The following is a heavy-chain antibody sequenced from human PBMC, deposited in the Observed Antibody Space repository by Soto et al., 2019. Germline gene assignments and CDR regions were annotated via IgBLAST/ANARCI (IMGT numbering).Heavy chain of an antibody. CDR1: GGSISSGDYY. CDR3: AVFWLTYDFWGGPKAYYYYDMDV. V-gene: IGHV4-30-4*01. J-gene: IGHJ6*02. CDR2: IYYSGST. Sequence: SETLSLTCTVSGGSISSGDYYWSWIRQPPGKGLEWIGHIYYSGSTYYNPSLKSRVTISVDTSKNQFSLKLSSVTAADTAVYYCAVFWLTYDFWGGPKAYYYYDMDVWGQGTTVTVSS. D-gene: IGHD3-3*01.